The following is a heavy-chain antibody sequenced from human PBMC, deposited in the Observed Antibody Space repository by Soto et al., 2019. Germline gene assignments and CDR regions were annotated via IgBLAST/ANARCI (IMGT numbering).Heavy chain of an antibody. D-gene: IGHD2-15*01. Sequence: QVQLVQSGAEVKKPGASVKVSCKASGYTFTSYGISWVRQAPGQGLEWMGWISAYNGNTNYAQKLQGRVNMTTDTSTNTAYVDVRSLRSDNTGVYYCARDRSLCSGGGCYSSGFDIWGQGPMVAVSS. CDR2: ISAYNGNT. CDR1: GYTFTSYG. J-gene: IGHJ3*02. V-gene: IGHV1-18*01. CDR3: ARDRSLCSGGGCYSSGFDI.